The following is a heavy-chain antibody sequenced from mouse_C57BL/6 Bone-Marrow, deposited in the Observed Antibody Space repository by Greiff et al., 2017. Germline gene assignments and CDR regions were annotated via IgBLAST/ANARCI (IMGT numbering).Heavy chain of an antibody. CDR2: ISDGGSYT. CDR1: GFTFSSYA. CDR3: AREGAGDY. Sequence: EVKLVESGGGLVKPGGSLKLSCAASGFTFSSYAMSWVRQTPEKRLAWVATISDGGSYTYYPDNVKGRFTISRDNAKNNLYLQMSHLKSEDTAMYYCAREGAGDYWGQGTTLTVSS. V-gene: IGHV5-4*01. J-gene: IGHJ2*01.